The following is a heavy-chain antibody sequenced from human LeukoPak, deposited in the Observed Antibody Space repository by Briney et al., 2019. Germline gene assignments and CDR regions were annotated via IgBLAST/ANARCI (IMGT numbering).Heavy chain of an antibody. J-gene: IGHJ4*02. V-gene: IGHV3-9*01. CDR3: ARDRE. CDR2: ISWNSGSI. CDR1: GFTFYDYA. Sequence: PGGSLRLSCAASGFTFYDYAMHGVRHAPGEGVEWVSGISWNSGSIGYADSVKARFTISRDNAKNSLYLQMTGLRAEDTALYYCARDREWGQGTLVTVSS.